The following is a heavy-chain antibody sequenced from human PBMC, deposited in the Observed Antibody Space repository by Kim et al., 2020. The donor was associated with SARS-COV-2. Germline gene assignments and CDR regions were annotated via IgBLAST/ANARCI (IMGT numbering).Heavy chain of an antibody. CDR2: IYYSGST. Sequence: SETLSLTCTVSGGSISSYYWSWIRQPPGKGLEWIGYIYYSGSTNYNPSLKSRVTISVDTSKNQFSLKLSSVTAADTAVYYCARRSRGSSWSFDYWGQGTLVTVSS. CDR3: ARRSRGSSWSFDY. J-gene: IGHJ4*02. D-gene: IGHD6-13*01. V-gene: IGHV4-59*13. CDR1: GGSISSYY.